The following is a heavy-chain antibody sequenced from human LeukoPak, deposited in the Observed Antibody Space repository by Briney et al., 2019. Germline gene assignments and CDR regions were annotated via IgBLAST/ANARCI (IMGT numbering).Heavy chain of an antibody. CDR2: IYYSGST. CDR1: GGSISSYY. CDR3: ARDYYDSSGYSKFDY. J-gene: IGHJ4*02. Sequence: SETLSLTCTVSGGSISSYYWSWIRQPPGKGLEWIGYIYYSGSTYYNPSLKSRVTISVDTSKNQFSLKLSSVTAADTAVYYCARDYYDSSGYSKFDYWGQGTLVTVSS. V-gene: IGHV4-59*06. D-gene: IGHD3-22*01.